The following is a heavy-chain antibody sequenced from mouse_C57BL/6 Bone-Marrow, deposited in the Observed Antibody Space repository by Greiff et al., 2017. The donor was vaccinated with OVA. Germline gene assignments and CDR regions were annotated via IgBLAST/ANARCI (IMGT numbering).Heavy chain of an antibody. CDR3: ARPITTVVDWYFDV. D-gene: IGHD1-1*01. V-gene: IGHV5-6*01. CDR2: ISSGGSYT. Sequence: EVQVVESGGDLVKPGGSLKLSCAASGFTFSSYGMSWVRQTPDKRLEWVATISSGGSYTYYPDSVKGRFTISRDNAKNTLYLQMSSLKSEDTAMYYCARPITTVVDWYFDVWGTGTTVTVSS. CDR1: GFTFSSYG. J-gene: IGHJ1*03.